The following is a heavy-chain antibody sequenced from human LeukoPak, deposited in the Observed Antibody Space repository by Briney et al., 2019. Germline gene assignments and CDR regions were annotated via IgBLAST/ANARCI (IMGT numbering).Heavy chain of an antibody. CDR2: INSDGSST. D-gene: IGHD3-10*01. CDR3: ARDAYYYGSGSHFDY. J-gene: IGHJ4*02. V-gene: IGHV3-74*01. CDR1: GFTFSSYW. Sequence: PGGSLRLSCAASGFTFSSYWMHWVRQAPGKGLVWVSRINSDGSSTSYADSVKGRFTISRDNAKNTLYPQMNSLRAEDTAVYYCARDAYYYGSGSHFDYWGQGTLVTVSS.